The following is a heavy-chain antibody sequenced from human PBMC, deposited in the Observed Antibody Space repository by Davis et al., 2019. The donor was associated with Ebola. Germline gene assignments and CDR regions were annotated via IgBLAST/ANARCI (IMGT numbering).Heavy chain of an antibody. D-gene: IGHD5-12*01. Sequence: ASLKVSCNASAYTFTNYYMLWLRQAPGQGLEWMGMINPSDGRTIYAQNFQGRVTVTSDTSTTTGYMDLSSLRSEDTALYYCTTPGGQDRGYDVCEIWGQGTMVTVSS. J-gene: IGHJ3*02. V-gene: IGHV1-46*03. CDR3: TTPGGQDRGYDVCEI. CDR2: INPSDGRT. CDR1: AYTFTNYY.